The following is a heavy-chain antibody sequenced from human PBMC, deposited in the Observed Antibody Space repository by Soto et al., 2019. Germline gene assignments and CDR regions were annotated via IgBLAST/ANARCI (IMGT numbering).Heavy chain of an antibody. CDR3: ARERYQVISDGMDV. CDR1: GYTFTGYY. D-gene: IGHD2-2*01. V-gene: IGHV1-2*02. J-gene: IGHJ6*02. Sequence: QVQLLQSGADVKTPGASVRDSCKASGYTFTGYYVHWAREAPGQGLEWMGWINPETGGTSYAQKFQGRVTLSRDTSIKTAYLELSRLRFDDAAVYFCARERYQVISDGMDVWGQGTTVTVSS. CDR2: INPETGGT.